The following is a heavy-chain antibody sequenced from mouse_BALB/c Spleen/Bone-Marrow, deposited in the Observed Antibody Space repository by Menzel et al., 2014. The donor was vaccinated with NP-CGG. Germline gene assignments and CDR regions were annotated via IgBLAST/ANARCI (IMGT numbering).Heavy chain of an antibody. CDR1: GYAFSSYW. CDR2: IYPGDGDT. CDR3: ARSRYGSNYDY. V-gene: IGHV1-80*01. J-gene: IGHJ2*01. D-gene: IGHD1-1*01. Sequence: VQLQQSGAELVRPGSSVKISCRASGYAFSSYWMIWVKQRPGQGLEWIGQIYPGDGDTKYNGKFTGKATLTADKSSSTGYMQLSSLTSEDSAVYFCARSRYGSNYDYWGQGTTLTVSS.